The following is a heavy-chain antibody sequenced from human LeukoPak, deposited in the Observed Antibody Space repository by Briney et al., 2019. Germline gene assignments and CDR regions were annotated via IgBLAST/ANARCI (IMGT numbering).Heavy chain of an antibody. J-gene: IGHJ3*02. Sequence: GSLRLSCAASGFTFSSYAMSWVRQPPGKGLEWIGSIYYSGSTYYNPSLKSRVTISVDTSKNQFSLKLSSVTAADTAVYYCARRYGSDAFDIWGQGTMVTVSS. D-gene: IGHD3-10*01. CDR2: IYYSGST. CDR1: GFTFSSYA. CDR3: ARRYGSDAFDI. V-gene: IGHV4-39*01.